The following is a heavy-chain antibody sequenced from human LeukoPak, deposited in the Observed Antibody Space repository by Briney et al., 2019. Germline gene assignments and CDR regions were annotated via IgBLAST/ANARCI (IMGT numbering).Heavy chain of an antibody. J-gene: IGHJ4*02. CDR3: SRVGYYYGSGNPFDY. D-gene: IGHD3-10*01. V-gene: IGHV3-21*01. CDR2: IGSISTYI. CDR1: GFTFRSYS. Sequence: RGSLRLSCAASGFTFRSYSVNWVRQAPGQGLEWVSSIGSISTYIYYADSVKGRFTVSRDNAKNSLYLQMNSLRAEDTAVYYCSRVGYYYGSGNPFDYWGQGTLVTVSS.